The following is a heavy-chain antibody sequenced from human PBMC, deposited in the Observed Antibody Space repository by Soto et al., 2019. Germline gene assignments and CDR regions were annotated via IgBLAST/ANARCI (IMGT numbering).Heavy chain of an antibody. CDR1: GYSFTNYY. J-gene: IGHJ3*02. V-gene: IGHV1-46*01. CDR2: INPSDGTT. Sequence: ASVKVSCKASGYSFTNYYLYWVRQAPGQGLEWMGVINPSDGTTSYAQKFQGRVTVTSDTSTTTVYMYLSSLRPEDTAVYYCARDVLSSSRRQDAFDIWGQGTMVTVSS. CDR3: ARDVLSSSRRQDAFDI. D-gene: IGHD6-13*01.